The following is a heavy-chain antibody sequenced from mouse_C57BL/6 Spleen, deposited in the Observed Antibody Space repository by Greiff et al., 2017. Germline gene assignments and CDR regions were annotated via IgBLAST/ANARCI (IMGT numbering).Heavy chain of an antibody. CDR2: INPNNGGT. CDR1: GYKFTDYN. V-gene: IGHV1-18*01. CDR3: ASEGIYSYAFAY. J-gene: IGHJ2*01. D-gene: IGHD2-12*01. Sequence: VQLQQSGPELVKPGASVKIPCKASGYKFTDYNMDWVKQSHGKSLEWIGDINPNNGGTIYNQKFKGKATLTVDKSSRTAYMELRRLTSEDTAVYYCASEGIYSYAFAYWGQGTTLTVSA.